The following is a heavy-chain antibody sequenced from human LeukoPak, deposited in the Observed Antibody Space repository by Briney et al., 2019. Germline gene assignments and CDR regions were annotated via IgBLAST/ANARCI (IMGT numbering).Heavy chain of an antibody. CDR3: ARDATSGYSSGWYPSKPYYFDY. V-gene: IGHV1-2*02. Sequence: ASVTVSCKASGYMFTCYYMHWVRQAPGQGLEWMGWINPNSGGTNYAQKFQGRVTITRDTSISTAYMELSRLRSDDTAVYYCARDATSGYSSGWYPSKPYYFDYWGQGTLVTVSS. CDR1: GYMFTCYY. CDR2: INPNSGGT. J-gene: IGHJ4*02. D-gene: IGHD6-19*01.